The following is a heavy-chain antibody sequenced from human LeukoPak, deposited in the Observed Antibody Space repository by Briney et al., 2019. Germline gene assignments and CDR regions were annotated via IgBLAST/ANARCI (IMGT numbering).Heavy chain of an antibody. Sequence: GSSLRLSCAASGFTLSNYGIHWVRQAPGKGLEWVAVISYDATNEYYTDSVKGRFTISRDNSRNTLYLQMNSLRAEDTAVYYCARVRPADYYGMDVWGQGTTVTVSS. CDR3: ARVRPADYYGMDV. V-gene: IGHV3-30*03. CDR2: ISYDATNE. J-gene: IGHJ6*02. CDR1: GFTLSNYG.